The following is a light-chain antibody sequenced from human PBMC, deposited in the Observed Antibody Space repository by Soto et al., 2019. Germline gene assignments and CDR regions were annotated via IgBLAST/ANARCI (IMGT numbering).Light chain of an antibody. CDR1: QGINSY. Sequence: DIQLTQSPSFLSASVGDRVTITCRASQGINSYLAWYQQKPGKVPKLLIYAASTLQSGVPSRFSGSGSGTELPLTIAGLNPEDFATYYGQQINSSPITSGQGTRLE. CDR2: AAS. CDR3: QQINSSPIT. J-gene: IGKJ5*01. V-gene: IGKV1-9*01.